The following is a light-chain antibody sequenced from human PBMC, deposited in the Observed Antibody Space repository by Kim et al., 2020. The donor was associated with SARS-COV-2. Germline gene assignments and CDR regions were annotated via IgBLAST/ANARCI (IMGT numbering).Light chain of an antibody. V-gene: IGKV3-20*01. CDR1: QSVSSSY. CDR3: QQYGSSPQS. CDR2: GAS. Sequence: LSPGERATLYCRASQSVSSSYLAWYQQKTGQAPRLLIYGASSRATGIPDRFSGSGSGTDFTLTISRLEPEDFAVYYCQQYGSSPQSFGQGTKLEI. J-gene: IGKJ2*03.